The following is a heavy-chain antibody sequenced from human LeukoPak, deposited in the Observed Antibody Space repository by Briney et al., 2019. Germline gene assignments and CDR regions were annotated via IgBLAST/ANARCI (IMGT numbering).Heavy chain of an antibody. V-gene: IGHV3-53*01. Sequence: GGSLRLSCAASGFTVSSNYMSWVRQAPGKGLEWVSVIYSDGNTYYADSVKGRFTISRDNSKNTLYLQMNSLRAEDTAVCYCAPMTGDASAYWGQGTLVTVSS. CDR3: APMTGDASAY. CDR1: GFTVSSNY. J-gene: IGHJ4*02. CDR2: IYSDGNT. D-gene: IGHD3-9*01.